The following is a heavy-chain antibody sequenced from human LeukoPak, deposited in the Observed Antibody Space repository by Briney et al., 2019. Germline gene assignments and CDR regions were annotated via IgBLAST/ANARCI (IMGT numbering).Heavy chain of an antibody. CDR1: GGSFSGYY. D-gene: IGHD3-16*01. CDR2: IYYSGST. J-gene: IGHJ4*02. Sequence: PSETLSLTCAVYGGSFSGYYWSWIRQPPGKGLEWIGYIYYSGSTYYNPSLKSRVTISVDTSKNQFSLKLSSVTAADTAVYYCATVGGSGNYYFDYWGQGTLVTVSS. CDR3: ATVGGSGNYYFDY. V-gene: IGHV4-59*12.